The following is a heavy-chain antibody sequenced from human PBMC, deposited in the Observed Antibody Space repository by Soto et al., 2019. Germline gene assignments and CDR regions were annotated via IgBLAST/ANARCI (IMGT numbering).Heavy chain of an antibody. D-gene: IGHD3-16*01. Sequence: DVQLVDSGGGLVQPGGSLRLSCAASGFTFSNYAMSWVRQAPGKRLEWVSLVSATAGTTYYTDPVKGRFTISRDNSRNTVYLQMTSLRADDTAVYYCAKDRLAGGFDYWGQGTLVTVSS. CDR3: AKDRLAGGFDY. V-gene: IGHV3-23*04. CDR2: VSATAGTT. CDR1: GFTFSNYA. J-gene: IGHJ4*02.